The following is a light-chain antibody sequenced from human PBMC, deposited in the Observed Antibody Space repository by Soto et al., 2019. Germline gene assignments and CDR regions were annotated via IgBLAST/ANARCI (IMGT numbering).Light chain of an antibody. CDR2: DVS. J-gene: IGLJ1*01. CDR1: SSDVGSYNL. Sequence: SALTQAASGYGSPGQSITISCTGTSSDVGSYNLVSWYQQHPGKAPKLMIYDVSKRPSGVPDRFSGSKSGNTASLTLSGLQAEDEADYYCCSYAGSYTFYVFGTGTKVTVL. V-gene: IGLV2-11*01. CDR3: CSYAGSYTFYV.